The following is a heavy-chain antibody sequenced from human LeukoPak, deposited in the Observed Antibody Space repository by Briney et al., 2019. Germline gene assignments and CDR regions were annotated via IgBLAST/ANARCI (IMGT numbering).Heavy chain of an antibody. D-gene: IGHD3-22*01. J-gene: IGHJ3*02. V-gene: IGHV4-39*07. CDR2: IYYSGST. Sequence: SETLSLTCTVSGGSISSSSYYWGWIRQPPGKGLEWIGSIYYSGSTYHNPSLKSRVTISVDTSKNQFSLKLSSVTAADTAVYYCARRYYYESRAFDIWGQGTIATVSS. CDR1: GGSISSSSYY. CDR3: ARRYYYESRAFDI.